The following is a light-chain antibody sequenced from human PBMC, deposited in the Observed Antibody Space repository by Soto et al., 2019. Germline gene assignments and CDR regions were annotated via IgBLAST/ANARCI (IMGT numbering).Light chain of an antibody. Sequence: DIQMTQSPSTLSASVGDRLTITCRASQSIDTWLAWYQQRPGKAPNLLIYKASSLASGVPSRFSGSGSGTQFTLTISSLQPDDFATYYCQQYHIYSGTFGQGTKVDI. CDR2: KAS. CDR3: QQYHIYSGT. CDR1: QSIDTW. V-gene: IGKV1-5*03. J-gene: IGKJ1*01.